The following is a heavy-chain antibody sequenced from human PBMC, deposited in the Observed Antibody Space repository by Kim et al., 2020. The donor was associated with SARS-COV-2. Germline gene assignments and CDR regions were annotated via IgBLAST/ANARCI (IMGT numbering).Heavy chain of an antibody. D-gene: IGHD1-26*01. V-gene: IGHV1-69*02. CDR3: ATQVGATRGDAFDI. Sequence: AQKFQGRVTITAAKSTSTAYMELGSLGSEDTAVYYCATQVGATRGDAFDIWGQGTMVTVSS. J-gene: IGHJ3*02.